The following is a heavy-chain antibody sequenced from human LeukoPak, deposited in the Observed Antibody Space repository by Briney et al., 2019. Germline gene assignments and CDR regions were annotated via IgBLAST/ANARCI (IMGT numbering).Heavy chain of an antibody. V-gene: IGHV4-39*01. CDR2: MSYGGTS. CDR3: ARHSGMVDRHFAH. Sequence: PSETLSLTCNVSGGSIVISSYYWGWVRQSPGKGLEWLGSMSYGGTSYYNPSLKSRVTMSVDTSKHTFSLKVTSVTAADTAVYFCARHSGMVDRHFAHWGQGILVPVSS. D-gene: IGHD3-3*01. J-gene: IGHJ4*02. CDR1: GGSIVISSYY.